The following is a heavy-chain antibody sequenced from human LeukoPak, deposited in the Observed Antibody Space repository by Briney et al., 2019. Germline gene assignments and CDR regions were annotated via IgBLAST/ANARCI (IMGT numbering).Heavy chain of an antibody. CDR2: ISGGGSST. V-gene: IGHV3-23*01. CDR1: GFRFSNYA. J-gene: IGHJ3*02. CDR3: VHSGSGRESYYGSGSHDAFDI. Sequence: SGGSLRLSCTASGFRFSNYAMNWVRQAPGKGLEWVSVISGGGSSTNYADSVKGRFTISRENSKNTLYLQMNSLRAEDTAVYYCVHSGSGRESYYGSGSHDAFDIWGQGTMVTVSS. D-gene: IGHD3-10*01.